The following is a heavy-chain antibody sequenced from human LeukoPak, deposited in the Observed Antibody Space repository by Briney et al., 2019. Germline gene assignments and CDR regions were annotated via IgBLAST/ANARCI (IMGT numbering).Heavy chain of an antibody. Sequence: PSETLSLTCTVSGVSISSSSYYWGWIRPPPGKGLEWIVSIYYSGSTYYNPSLKSRVTISVDTSKNQFSLMLSSVTAADTAVYYCARLPHMASDAFDIWGQGTMVTVSS. J-gene: IGHJ3*02. CDR3: ARLPHMASDAFDI. V-gene: IGHV4-39*01. D-gene: IGHD2-21*01. CDR2: IYYSGST. CDR1: GVSISSSSYY.